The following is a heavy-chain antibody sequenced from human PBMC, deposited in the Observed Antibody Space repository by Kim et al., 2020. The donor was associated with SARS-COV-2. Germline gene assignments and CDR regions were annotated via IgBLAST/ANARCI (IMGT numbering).Heavy chain of an antibody. CDR2: ISYDGSNK. Sequence: ALRLSCAASGFTFSSYAMHWVRQAPGKGLEWVAVISYDGSNKYYADSVKGRFTISRDNSKNTLYLQMNSLRAEDTAVYYCARGFKGGYNWFDPWGQGTLVTVSS. CDR3: ARGFKGGYNWFDP. J-gene: IGHJ5*02. D-gene: IGHD3-16*01. V-gene: IGHV3-30*04. CDR1: GFTFSSYA.